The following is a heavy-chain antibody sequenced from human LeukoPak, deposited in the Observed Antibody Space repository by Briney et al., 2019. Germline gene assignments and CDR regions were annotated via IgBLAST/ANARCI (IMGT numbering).Heavy chain of an antibody. CDR3: ARGLYSGSYLNWFDP. CDR2: INHSGST. CDR1: GGSFSGYY. J-gene: IGHJ5*02. D-gene: IGHD1-26*01. Sequence: TSETLSLTCAVYGGSFSGYYWSWIRQPPGKGLEWIGEINHSGSTNYNPSLKSRVTISVDTSKNQFSLKLSSVTAADTAVYYCARGLYSGSYLNWFDPWGQGTLVTVSS. V-gene: IGHV4-34*01.